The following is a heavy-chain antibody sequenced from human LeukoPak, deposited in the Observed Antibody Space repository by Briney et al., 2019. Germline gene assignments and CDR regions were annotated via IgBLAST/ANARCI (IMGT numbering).Heavy chain of an antibody. CDR1: GGSISSYY. V-gene: IGHV4-59*04. J-gene: IGHJ4*02. CDR2: IYYSGSI. D-gene: IGHD3-22*01. CDR3: ASLSRRAIYYYDSSGYPY. Sequence: PSETLSLTCTVSGGSISSYYWSWIRQPPGKGLEWIGYIYYSGSIYYNPSLKSRVTMSVDTSKNQFSLKLSSVTAADTAVYYCASLSRRAIYYYDSSGYPYWGQGTLVTVSS.